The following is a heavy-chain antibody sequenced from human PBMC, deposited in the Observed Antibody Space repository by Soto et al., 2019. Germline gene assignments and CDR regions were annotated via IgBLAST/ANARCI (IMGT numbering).Heavy chain of an antibody. V-gene: IGHV5-51*01. CDR1: GYSFTSYW. Sequence: PGESLKISCKGSGYSFTSYWIGWVRQMPGKGLEWMGIIYPGDSDTRYSPSFQGQVTISADKSISTAYLQWSSLKASDTAMYYCARVVPAAIVNYYYGMDVWGQGTTVTVS. J-gene: IGHJ6*02. D-gene: IGHD2-2*01. CDR3: ARVVPAAIVNYYYGMDV. CDR2: IYPGDSDT.